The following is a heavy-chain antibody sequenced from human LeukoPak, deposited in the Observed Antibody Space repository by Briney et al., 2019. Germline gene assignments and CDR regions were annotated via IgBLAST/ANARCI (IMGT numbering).Heavy chain of an antibody. D-gene: IGHD4-17*01. CDR1: GYTFTSYG. Sequence: SVKVSCKASGYTFTSYGISWVRQAPGQGLEWMGGIIPIFGTANYAQKFQGRVTITADESTSTAYMELSSLRSEDTAVYYCAGEGSLDYGDYSYYWGQGTLVTVSS. CDR2: IIPIFGTA. J-gene: IGHJ4*02. V-gene: IGHV1-69*13. CDR3: AGEGSLDYGDYSYY.